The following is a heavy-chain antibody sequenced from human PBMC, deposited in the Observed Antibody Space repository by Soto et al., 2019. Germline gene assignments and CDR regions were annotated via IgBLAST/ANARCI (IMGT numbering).Heavy chain of an antibody. D-gene: IGHD1-26*01. Sequence: QVQLVQSGAEVKKPGASVKVSCKASGYTFTSYYMHWVRQAPGQGLEWMGIINPSGGSTSYGQKFQGRVTMTSDTSTRTVYMELSSLRSEDTAVYYCARETGVRATVPFDYWGQGTLVTVSS. CDR1: GYTFTSYY. J-gene: IGHJ4*02. CDR3: ARETGVRATVPFDY. CDR2: INPSGGST. V-gene: IGHV1-46*01.